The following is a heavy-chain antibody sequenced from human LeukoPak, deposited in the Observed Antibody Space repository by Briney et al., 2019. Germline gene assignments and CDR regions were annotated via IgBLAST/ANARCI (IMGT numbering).Heavy chain of an antibody. V-gene: IGHV1-18*01. CDR3: ARQIGGQYEDGFDI. CDR1: GYTFTSYG. CDR2: ISAYNGNT. D-gene: IGHD2-8*01. J-gene: IGHJ3*02. Sequence: ASVKVSCKASGYTFTSYGISWVRQAPGQGLEWMGWISAYNGNTNYAQKLQGRVTMTTDTSTSTVYMELRSLRSEDTAVYYCARQIGGQYEDGFDIWGQGTMVTVSS.